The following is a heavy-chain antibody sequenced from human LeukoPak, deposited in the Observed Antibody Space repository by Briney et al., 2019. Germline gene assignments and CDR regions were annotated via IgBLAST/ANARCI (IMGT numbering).Heavy chain of an antibody. CDR2: IYYSGST. J-gene: IGHJ6*02. CDR1: GGSISSSSYY. Sequence: SETLSLTCTVSGGSISSSSYYWGWIRQPPGKGLEWIGSIYYSGSTYYNPSLKSRVTISVDTSQNQFSLKLSSVTAADTAVYYCASSRDYHDTSGAGHGMDVWGQGTTVTVSS. V-gene: IGHV4-39*07. D-gene: IGHD3-22*01. CDR3: ASSRDYHDTSGAGHGMDV.